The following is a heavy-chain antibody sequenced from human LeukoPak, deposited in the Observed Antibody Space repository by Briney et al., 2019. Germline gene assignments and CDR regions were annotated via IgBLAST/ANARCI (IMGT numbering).Heavy chain of an antibody. J-gene: IGHJ4*02. V-gene: IGHV3-30*02. CDR1: GFTFSSYG. D-gene: IGHD6-6*01. Sequence: PGGSLRLSCAASGFTFSSYGMHWVRQAPGKGLEWVAFIRYDGSNKYYADSVKGRFTISRDNSKNTLYLQMNSTRAEDTAVYYCATYRRQLAFFDYWGQGTLVTVSS. CDR3: ATYRRQLAFFDY. CDR2: IRYDGSNK.